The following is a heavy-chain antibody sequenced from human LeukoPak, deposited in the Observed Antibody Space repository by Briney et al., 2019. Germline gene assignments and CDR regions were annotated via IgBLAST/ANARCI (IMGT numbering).Heavy chain of an antibody. J-gene: IGHJ4*02. V-gene: IGHV5-51*01. Sequence: GESLKISCKGSGYSFTSYWIGWVRQMPGKGRGGVGIIYPGESDTRSRPPCQGQVPTSADKSISTAYLQWSSLKASDTAMYYCARTVLRYFDWSPAGGFDYWGQGTLVTVSS. CDR2: IYPGESDT. CDR1: GYSFTSYW. D-gene: IGHD3-9*01. CDR3: ARTVLRYFDWSPAGGFDY.